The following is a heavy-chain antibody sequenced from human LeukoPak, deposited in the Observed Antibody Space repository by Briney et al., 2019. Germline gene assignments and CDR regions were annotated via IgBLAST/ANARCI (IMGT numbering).Heavy chain of an antibody. CDR1: GFTFSNYG. CDR2: IWYDGSNK. V-gene: IGHV3-33*01. CDR3: ARDTTTLLAFDY. D-gene: IGHD1-14*01. J-gene: IGHJ4*02. Sequence: GGSLRLSCAASGFTFSNYGMHWVRQAPGKGLEWVAVIWYDGSNKYYADSVKGRFTASRDNSKNTLYLQMNSLRAEDTAVYYCARDTTTLLAFDYRGQGTLVTVSS.